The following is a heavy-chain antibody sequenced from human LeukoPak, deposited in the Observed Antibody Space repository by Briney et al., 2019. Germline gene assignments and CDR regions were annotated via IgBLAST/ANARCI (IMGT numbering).Heavy chain of an antibody. CDR1: GGTFSSYA. CDR2: IISILGIA. D-gene: IGHD6-13*01. CDR3: ARGLTTDSSSWYDKNYYFDY. J-gene: IGHJ4*02. V-gene: IGHV1-69*04. Sequence: SVKVSCKASGGTFSSYAISWVRQAPGQGLEWMGRIISILGIANYAQKFQGRVTITADKSTSTAYMELSSLRSEDTAVYYCARGLTTDSSSWYDKNYYFDYWGQGTLVTVSS.